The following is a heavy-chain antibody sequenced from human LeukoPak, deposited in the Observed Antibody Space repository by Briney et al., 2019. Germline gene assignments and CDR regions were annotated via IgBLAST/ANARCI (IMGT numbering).Heavy chain of an antibody. CDR2: IYYNGDT. J-gene: IGHJ5*02. CDR1: GDSITGYS. Sequence: PSETLSLTCSVSGDSITGYSWSWIRQTPGKGLEWTGYIYYNGDTHYNPSLNSRLSMSVDTPKKQFSLNLRSVIAADTAVYYCVRGPYGSSISNWFDPWGQGLLVTVSS. V-gene: IGHV4-59*01. CDR3: VRGPYGSSISNWFDP. D-gene: IGHD3-10*01.